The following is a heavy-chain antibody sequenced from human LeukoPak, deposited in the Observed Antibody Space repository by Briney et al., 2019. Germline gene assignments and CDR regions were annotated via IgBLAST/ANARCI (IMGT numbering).Heavy chain of an antibody. CDR3: AREGGSYNYYYYYMDV. Sequence: PGGSLRLSCAASGFTFSSYWMHWVRQAPGKGLVWVSRINSDGSSTSYADSVKGRFTISRDNAKNTLYLHMNSLRAEDTAVYYCAREGGSYNYYYYYMDVWGKGTTVTVSS. CDR2: INSDGSST. CDR1: GFTFSSYW. J-gene: IGHJ6*03. D-gene: IGHD1-26*01. V-gene: IGHV3-74*01.